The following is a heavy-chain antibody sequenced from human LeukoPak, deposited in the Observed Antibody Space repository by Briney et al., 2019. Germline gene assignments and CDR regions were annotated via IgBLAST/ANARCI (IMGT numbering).Heavy chain of an antibody. CDR2: IYPGDSGP. CDR1: GSIFTSYC. V-gene: IGHV5-51*01. D-gene: IGHD1-26*01. Sequence: GASLQISCQVSGSIFTSYCIGWVRPLPGKGLEWMGIIYPGDSGPTYSPSFQGQVTISVDNSINTAYLQWSSLQASDTAMYYCGMSGDRVPLQDDVFDVWGQGTMVTVST. CDR3: GMSGDRVPLQDDVFDV. J-gene: IGHJ3*01.